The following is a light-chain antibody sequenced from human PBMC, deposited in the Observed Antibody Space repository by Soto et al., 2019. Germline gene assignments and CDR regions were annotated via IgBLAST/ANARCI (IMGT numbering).Light chain of an antibody. Sequence: QSALTPPPSASGSPGQSVTISCTGTSSDVGGYNYVSWYQQHPGKAPKLLLYEVSKRPSGVPDRFSGSKSGNTASLTVSGLQAEDEADYYCSSYAGSNIWVFGGGTKLTVL. CDR1: SSDVGGYNY. V-gene: IGLV2-8*01. CDR3: SSYAGSNIWV. J-gene: IGLJ3*02. CDR2: EVS.